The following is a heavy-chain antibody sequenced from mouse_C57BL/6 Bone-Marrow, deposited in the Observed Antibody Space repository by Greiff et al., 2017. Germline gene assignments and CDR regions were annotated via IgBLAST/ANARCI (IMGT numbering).Heavy chain of an antibody. D-gene: IGHD1-1*01. J-gene: IGHJ1*03. CDR1: GYTFTDYY. V-gene: IGHV1-19*01. CDR3: ARGPLIYYYGSSYWYCDV. Sequence: EVQLQQSGPVLVKPGASVKMSCKASGYTFTDYYMNWVKQSHGKSLEWIGVINPYNGGTSYNQKFKGKATLTVDKSSSTAYMELNSLTSEDSAVYYWARGPLIYYYGSSYWYCDVWGTGTTVTVAS. CDR2: INPYNGGT.